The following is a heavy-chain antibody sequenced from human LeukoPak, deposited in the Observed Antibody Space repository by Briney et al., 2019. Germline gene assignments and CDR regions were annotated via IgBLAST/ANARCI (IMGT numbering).Heavy chain of an antibody. Sequence: GGSLRLPCAASGFTFSSYAMSWVRQAPGKGLEWVSAISGSGGSTYYADSVKGRFTISRDNSKNTLYLQMNSLRAEDTAVYYCAKDHRPGIAAAGTGGFDYWGQGTLVTVSS. CDR2: ISGSGGST. J-gene: IGHJ4*02. D-gene: IGHD6-13*01. CDR3: AKDHRPGIAAAGTGGFDY. CDR1: GFTFSSYA. V-gene: IGHV3-23*01.